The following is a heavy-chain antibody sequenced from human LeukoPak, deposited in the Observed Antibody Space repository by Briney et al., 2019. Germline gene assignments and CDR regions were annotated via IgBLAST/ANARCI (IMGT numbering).Heavy chain of an antibody. CDR1: GYTFTNYG. Sequence: GASVKVSCKASGYTFTNYGISWVRQAPGQGLEWMGWISAYNVNTYYARKLQGRVTMTTDTSTSMAYMELRSLRSDDTAVYYCVRDTVTQQGYWGQGTLVTVSS. D-gene: IGHD4-17*01. V-gene: IGHV1-18*01. CDR2: ISAYNVNT. J-gene: IGHJ4*02. CDR3: VRDTVTQQGY.